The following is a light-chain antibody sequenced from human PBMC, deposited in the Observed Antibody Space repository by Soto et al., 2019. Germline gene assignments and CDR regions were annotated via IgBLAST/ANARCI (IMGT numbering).Light chain of an antibody. J-gene: IGKJ1*01. Sequence: EVLMTQSPATLSGSPGDRATLSCRASQSINSNLAWYQQQPGQAPRLLIYGASTRATAVPDRFSGSGSGTDFTLTITSLQSEDFAVYYCQQYGSSPTTFGQGTKV. CDR2: GAS. CDR1: QSINSN. CDR3: QQYGSSPTT. V-gene: IGKV3-15*01.